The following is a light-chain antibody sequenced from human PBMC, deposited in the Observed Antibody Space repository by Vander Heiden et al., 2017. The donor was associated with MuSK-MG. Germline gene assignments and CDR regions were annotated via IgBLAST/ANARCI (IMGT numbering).Light chain of an antibody. J-gene: IGKJ3*01. CDR3: HQSDSTPST. CDR1: QSISSY. V-gene: IGKV1-39*01. CDR2: AAS. Sequence: DIQTTQSPSSLSASVGDRVTITCRASQSISSYLNWYQQKPWKAPKLLIYAASSLQSGVPSRFSGSGSGTAFTLTISSLQPADFATYYCHQSDSTPSTFGHGTKVDIK.